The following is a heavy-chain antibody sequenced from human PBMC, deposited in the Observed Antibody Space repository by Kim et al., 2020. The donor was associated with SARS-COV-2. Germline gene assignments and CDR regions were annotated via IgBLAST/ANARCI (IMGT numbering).Heavy chain of an antibody. CDR3: AQSTSSAYLRSFDY. V-gene: IGHV3-23*01. CDR1: GFTFSSSA. CDR2: ITGNGGGT. Sequence: GGSLRLSCATSGFTFSSSAMSWVRQAPGKGLEWVSTITGNGGGTFYADSVKGRFTISRDNSKNTLYVQMNSLRADDTAVYYCAQSTSSAYLRSFDYWGQGTLVTVSS. D-gene: IGHD3-16*01. J-gene: IGHJ4*02.